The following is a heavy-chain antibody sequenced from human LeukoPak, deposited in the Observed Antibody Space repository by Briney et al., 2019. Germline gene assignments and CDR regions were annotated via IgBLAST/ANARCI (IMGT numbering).Heavy chain of an antibody. CDR1: GGSISSYY. Sequence: NPSETLSLTCTVSGGSISSYYWSWIRQPPGKGLEWIGYIYYSGSTNYNPSLKSRVTISVYTSKNQFSLKLSSVTAADTAVYYCAVAPSGAFDIWGQGTMVTVSS. J-gene: IGHJ3*02. CDR2: IYYSGST. V-gene: IGHV4-59*01. CDR3: AVAPSGAFDI. D-gene: IGHD7-27*01.